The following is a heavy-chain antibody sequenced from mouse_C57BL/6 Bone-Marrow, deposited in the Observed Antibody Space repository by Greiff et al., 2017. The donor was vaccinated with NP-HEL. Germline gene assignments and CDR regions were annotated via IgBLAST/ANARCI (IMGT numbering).Heavy chain of an antibody. V-gene: IGHV14-4*01. CDR1: GFNFKDDY. Sequence: VQLQQSGAELVRPGASVKLSCTASGFNFKDDYMHWVKQRPEQGLEWIGWIDPENGDTEYASKFQGKATITADTSSNTAYLQLSSLTSEDTAVYYCTTDYYTMDYWGQGTSVTVSS. J-gene: IGHJ4*01. CDR3: TTDYYTMDY. CDR2: IDPENGDT.